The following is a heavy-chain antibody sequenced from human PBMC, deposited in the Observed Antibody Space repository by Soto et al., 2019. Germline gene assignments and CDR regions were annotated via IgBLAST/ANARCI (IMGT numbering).Heavy chain of an antibody. Sequence: EVQLVESGGGLVQPGGSLRLSCAASGFTFNTSWMSWVRRAPGKGLEWVAHMNQHGSEKYYVDSVKGRFTISGDDAKNSLYLQMTSLGAEDTAVYYCVSWAGSSYWCQGTLVTVYS. D-gene: IGHD3-10*01. CDR1: GFTFNTSW. V-gene: IGHV3-7*05. CDR2: MNQHGSEK. J-gene: IGHJ4*02. CDR3: VSWAGSSY.